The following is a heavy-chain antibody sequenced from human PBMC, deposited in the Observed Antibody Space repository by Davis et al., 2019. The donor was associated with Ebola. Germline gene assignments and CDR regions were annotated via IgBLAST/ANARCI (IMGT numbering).Heavy chain of an antibody. D-gene: IGHD2-2*03. Sequence: PGGSLRLSCAASGFTFSRYAMHWVRQAPGKGLEWVTLISYDGSDKYHADSVKGRFTVSRDNSKNTLYLQMNSLRADDTAVYYCAKLLDIIVVPAALTSWGQGTLVTVSS. CDR1: GFTFSRYA. CDR3: AKLLDIIVVPAALTS. CDR2: ISYDGSDK. V-gene: IGHV3-30-3*01. J-gene: IGHJ4*02.